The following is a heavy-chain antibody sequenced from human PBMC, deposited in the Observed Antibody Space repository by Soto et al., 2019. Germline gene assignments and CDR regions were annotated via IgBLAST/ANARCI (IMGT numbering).Heavy chain of an antibody. CDR1: GGSFSGFY. V-gene: IGHV4-34*01. CDR3: ARGSYYYNSSGYYHS. Sequence: SDTLSLTCAVYGGSFSGFYWSWIRQTPGKGLEWIGEINDSGTINYNPSLKNRVTISIDTSKNQFSLKLSSVTAADTAFYYGARGSYYYNSSGYYHSWAQGTLVNVSS. D-gene: IGHD3-22*01. CDR2: INDSGTI. J-gene: IGHJ4*02.